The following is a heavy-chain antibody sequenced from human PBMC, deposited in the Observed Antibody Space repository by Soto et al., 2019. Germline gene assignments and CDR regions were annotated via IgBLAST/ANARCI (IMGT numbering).Heavy chain of an antibody. CDR2: ISSSKTT. Sequence: QLVESGGGLVQPGESLRLSCTASGITFSSYSMNWVRQAPGKGLEWLSYISSSKTTYADSVKGRFTISRDNAKNSVYLQMNSLRDEDTAVYYCVGDQDVHTPMVHGNYWGRGTRVTVSS. V-gene: IGHV3-48*02. J-gene: IGHJ4*02. CDR3: VGDQDVHTPMVHGNY. D-gene: IGHD5-18*01. CDR1: GITFSSYS.